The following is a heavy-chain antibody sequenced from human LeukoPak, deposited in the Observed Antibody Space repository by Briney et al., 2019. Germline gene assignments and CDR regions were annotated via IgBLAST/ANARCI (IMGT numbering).Heavy chain of an antibody. V-gene: IGHV4-4*09. CDR1: GGSISSYY. CDR3: ARQGYSGYGPHFDY. Sequence: SETLSLTCTVSGGSISSYYWSWIRQPPGKGLEWIGYIYTSGSTSYNPSLKSRVTISVDTSKNQSSLKLSSVTAADTAVYYCARQGYSGYGPHFDYWGQGTLVTVSS. J-gene: IGHJ4*02. CDR2: IYTSGST. D-gene: IGHD5-12*01.